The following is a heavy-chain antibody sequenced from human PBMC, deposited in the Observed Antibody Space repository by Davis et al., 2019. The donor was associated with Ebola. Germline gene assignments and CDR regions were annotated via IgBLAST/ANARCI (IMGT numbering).Heavy chain of an antibody. J-gene: IGHJ4*02. D-gene: IGHD3-22*01. CDR2: IYTSGST. CDR3: ARDSVRYDSSGYLPI. Sequence: MPSETLSLTCTVSGGSISSYYWSWIRQPAGKGLEWIGRIYTSGSTNYNPSLKSRVTMSVDTSKNQFSLKLSYVAAADTAVYYCARDSVRYDSSGYLPIWGQGTLVTVSS. V-gene: IGHV4-4*07. CDR1: GGSISSYY.